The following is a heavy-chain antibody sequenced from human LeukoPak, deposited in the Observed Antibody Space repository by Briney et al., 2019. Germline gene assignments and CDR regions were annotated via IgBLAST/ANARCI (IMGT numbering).Heavy chain of an antibody. CDR1: GFTFSSYS. D-gene: IGHD1-26*01. V-gene: IGHV3-30*03. J-gene: IGHJ3*02. CDR2: ISYDGTNK. CDR3: ARSRLRWELLDAFDI. Sequence: GGSLRLSCAASGFTFSSYSMNWVRQAPGKGLEWVAVISYDGTNKYYADSVKGRFTISRDNSKNTLYLQMNILRPEDTAVFYCARSRLRWELLDAFDIWGQGTMVTVSS.